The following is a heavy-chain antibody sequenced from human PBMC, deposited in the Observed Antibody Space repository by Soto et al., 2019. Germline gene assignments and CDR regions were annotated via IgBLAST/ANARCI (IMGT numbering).Heavy chain of an antibody. Sequence: GASVKVSCKASGYTFTSYAMHWVRQAPGQRLEWMGWINAGNGNTKYSQKFQGRVTITRDTSASTAYMELSSLRSEDTAVYYCARGKSSGWYQFGYFDYWGQGTLVTVSS. J-gene: IGHJ4*02. CDR3: ARGKSSGWYQFGYFDY. D-gene: IGHD6-19*01. CDR1: GYTFTSYA. V-gene: IGHV1-3*01. CDR2: INAGNGNT.